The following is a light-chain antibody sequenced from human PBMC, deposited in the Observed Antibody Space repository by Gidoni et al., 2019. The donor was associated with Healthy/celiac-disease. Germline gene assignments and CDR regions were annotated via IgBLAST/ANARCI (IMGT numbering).Light chain of an antibody. V-gene: IGKV3-15*01. CDR3: QQYNNWPPYT. CDR2: GAS. Sequence: EMVMTQSPATLAVSPGERATLSIRASQSVSIYLAWYQQKPGHAPRLLIYGASTRATGIPARCSGSGSGTEFTLTISSLQSEDFAVYYCQQYNNWPPYTFGQXTKLEIK. J-gene: IGKJ2*01. CDR1: QSVSIY.